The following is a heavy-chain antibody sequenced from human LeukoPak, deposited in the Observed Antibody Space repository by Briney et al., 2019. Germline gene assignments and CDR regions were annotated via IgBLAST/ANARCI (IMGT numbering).Heavy chain of an antibody. V-gene: IGHV3-21*01. CDR3: ARNIEMATITPGY. Sequence: GGSLRLSCAASGFTFSSYSMNWVRQAPGKGLEWVSSISSSSSYIYYADSVKGRFTISRDNAKNSLYLQMNSLRAEDTAVYYCARNIEMATITPGYWGQGTLVTVSS. CDR1: GFTFSSYS. J-gene: IGHJ4*02. D-gene: IGHD5-24*01. CDR2: ISSSSSYI.